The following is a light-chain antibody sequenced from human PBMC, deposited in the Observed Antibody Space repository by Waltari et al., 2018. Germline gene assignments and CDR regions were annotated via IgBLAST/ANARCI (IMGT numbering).Light chain of an antibody. CDR1: QSLLQSNGNNY. CDR3: MQALQPPLT. J-gene: IGKJ4*01. V-gene: IGKV2-28*01. CDR2: LGS. Sequence: DIVMTQYPHTLPVTHGKPAYIPCSHIQSLLQSNGNNYLDWYLQKTGQSPQLLIYLGSNRASGVPDRFSGSGSGTDFTLKISRVEAEDVGVYYCMQALQPPLTFGGGTKVEIK.